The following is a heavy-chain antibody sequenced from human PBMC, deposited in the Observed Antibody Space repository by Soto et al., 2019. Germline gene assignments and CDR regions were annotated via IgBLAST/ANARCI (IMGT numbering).Heavy chain of an antibody. J-gene: IGHJ6*02. Sequence: QVQLVQSGAEVKKSGSSVKVSCKAAGGTFSSYAISWVRQAPGQGLEWMGGIIPIFGSVKYAQKFQGRVTITADESTSTAYMELSSLRSDDTAVYFWARAATVVIFNQGHDYGMDVWGQGTKVTVSS. CDR1: GGTFSSYA. D-gene: IGHD4-17*01. V-gene: IGHV1-69*01. CDR2: IIPIFGSV. CDR3: ARAATVVIFNQGHDYGMDV.